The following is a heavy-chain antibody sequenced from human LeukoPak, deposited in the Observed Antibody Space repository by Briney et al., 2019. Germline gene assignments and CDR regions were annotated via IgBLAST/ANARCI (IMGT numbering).Heavy chain of an antibody. CDR1: GFTSSSYW. Sequence: PGGSLRLSCAVSGFTSSSYWMSWVRQAPGKGPEWVSAISGSGGSTYYADSVKGRFTISRDNSKNTLYLQMNSLRAEDTAVYYCAKDHTIWAGAYYFDYWGQGTLVTVSS. CDR3: AKDHTIWAGAYYFDY. CDR2: ISGSGGST. J-gene: IGHJ4*02. D-gene: IGHD3/OR15-3a*01. V-gene: IGHV3-23*01.